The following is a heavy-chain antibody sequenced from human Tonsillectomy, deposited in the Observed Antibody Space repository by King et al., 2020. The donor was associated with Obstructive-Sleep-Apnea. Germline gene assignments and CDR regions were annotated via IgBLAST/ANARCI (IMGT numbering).Heavy chain of an antibody. D-gene: IGHD6-6*01. J-gene: IGHJ6*02. CDR1: GFTFSSHA. V-gene: IGHV3-30*04. CDR2: ISYDGSNK. CDR3: AREVAARPGDYYYYAMDV. Sequence: VQLVESGGGVVQPGRSLRLSCAASGFTFSSHAIHWVRQAPGKGLEGVAYISYDGSNKYYADSVKGRFTISRDKSKSTLYLQMNSLRPEDTAVYYCAREVAARPGDYYYYAMDVWGQGTTVTVSS.